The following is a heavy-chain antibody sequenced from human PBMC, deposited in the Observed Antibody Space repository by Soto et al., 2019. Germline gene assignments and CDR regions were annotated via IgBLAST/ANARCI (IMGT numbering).Heavy chain of an antibody. CDR3: ARXPDEVVGTDYHYYGMDV. CDR2: ILPVFGTT. V-gene: IGHV1-69*06. CDR1: GDTSSNYG. Sequence: SVEVSCKDSGDTSSNYGVSWVRQAPGQGLEWMGGILPVFGTTTYARNFQGRITITADKSTSTVYMELTSLRSDDTATYYCARXPDEVVGTDYHYYGMDVWDQGATVTVSS. D-gene: IGHD1-26*01. J-gene: IGHJ6*02.